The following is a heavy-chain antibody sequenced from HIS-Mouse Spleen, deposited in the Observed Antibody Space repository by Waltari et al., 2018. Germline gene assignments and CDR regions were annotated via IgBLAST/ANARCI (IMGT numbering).Heavy chain of an antibody. D-gene: IGHD6-13*01. J-gene: IGHJ2*01. V-gene: IGHV4-39*07. CDR3: AREIPYSSSWYDWYFDL. Sequence: QLQLQESGPGLVKPSETLSLTCTLSGGPISRSSYSWAWIRKPRGKGLEWIGSIYYSGSTYYNPSLKSRVTISVDTSKNQFSLKLSSVTAADTAVYYCAREIPYSSSWYDWYFDLWGRGTLVTVSS. CDR2: IYYSGST. CDR1: GGPISRSSYS.